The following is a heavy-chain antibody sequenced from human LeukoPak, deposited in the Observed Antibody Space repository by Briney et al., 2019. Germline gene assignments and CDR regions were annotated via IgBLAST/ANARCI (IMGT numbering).Heavy chain of an antibody. CDR2: IIPIFGTA. J-gene: IGHJ6*02. CDR3: TTRSCGAGACSSSFYYYYGLHF. D-gene: IGHD3-16*01. CDR1: GDSISKFA. V-gene: IGHV1-69*01. Sequence: ASVKVSCKASGDSISKFAVSWVRQAPGQGVQWMGGIIPIFGTADYAQKFQGRVTITADEATSTTYMELSSLKSEDTAIYYCTTRSCGAGACSSSFYYYYGLHFWGQGTTVSVSS.